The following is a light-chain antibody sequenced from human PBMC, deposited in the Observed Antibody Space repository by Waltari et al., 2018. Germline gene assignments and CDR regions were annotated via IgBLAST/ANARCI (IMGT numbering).Light chain of an antibody. J-gene: IGKJ2*01. V-gene: IGKV3-15*01. CDR3: QQYDNWLPYT. CDR1: QSVNSN. CDR2: GGS. Sequence: EIAMTQSPATLSVSPGERATLSCRTSQSVNSNLARYQQRPGQPPRLLIYGGSTRAPGIPGRFRGSGSGTEFTLTISRLQSEDFAVYYCQQYDNWLPYTFGQGTKVDMK.